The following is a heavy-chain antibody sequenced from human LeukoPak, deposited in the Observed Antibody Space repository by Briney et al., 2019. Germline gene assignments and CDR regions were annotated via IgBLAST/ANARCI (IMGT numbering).Heavy chain of an antibody. CDR1: GFTFRTYA. J-gene: IGHJ5*02. CDR2: LSGSGSNT. CDR3: AKVAEMDTILGKFDN. D-gene: IGHD5-24*01. V-gene: IGHV3-23*01. Sequence: GGSLRLSCAASGFTFRTYAMSWVRQAPGKGLEWVSSLSGSGSNTYYADSVKGRFSISRDNSKNTLYLQMNSLRAEDTAVYYCAKVAEMDTILGKFDNWGQGTLVTVSS.